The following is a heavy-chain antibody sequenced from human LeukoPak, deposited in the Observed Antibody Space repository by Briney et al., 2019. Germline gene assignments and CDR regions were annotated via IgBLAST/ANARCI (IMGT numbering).Heavy chain of an antibody. Sequence: GGSLRLSCTGSGFTFGDSEMSWVRQAPGKGLEWVSAISGSGGSTYYADSVKGRFTISRDNSKNTLYLQMNSLRAEDTAVYYCAKDPGSYSGYDYWGQGTLVTVSS. J-gene: IGHJ4*02. V-gene: IGHV3-23*01. CDR1: GFTFGDSE. D-gene: IGHD5-12*01. CDR2: ISGSGGST. CDR3: AKDPGSYSGYDY.